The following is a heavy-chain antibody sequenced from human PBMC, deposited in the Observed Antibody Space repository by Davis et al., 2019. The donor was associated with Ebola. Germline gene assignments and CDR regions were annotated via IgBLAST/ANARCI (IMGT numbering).Heavy chain of an antibody. J-gene: IGHJ5*02. CDR1: GGSISSSSYY. CDR3: ARGRQYAWFDP. V-gene: IGHV4-39*07. Sequence: LETLSLTCTVSGGSISSSSYYWSWIRQPPGKGLEWIGEINHSGSTNYNPSLKSRVTISVDTSKNQFSLKLSSVTAADTAVYYCARGRQYAWFDPWGQGTLVTVSS. CDR2: INHSGST. D-gene: IGHD4-11*01.